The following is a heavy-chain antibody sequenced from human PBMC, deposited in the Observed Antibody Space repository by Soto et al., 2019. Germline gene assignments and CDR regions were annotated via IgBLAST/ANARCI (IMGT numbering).Heavy chain of an antibody. CDR2: IYYSGST. D-gene: IGHD1-20*01. CDR3: ASALTPPPDFDY. J-gene: IGHJ4*02. CDR1: GGSISSYY. V-gene: IGHV4-59*01. Sequence: QVQLQESGPGLVKPSETLSLTCTVSGGSISSYYWSWIRQPPGKGLEWIGYIYYSGSTNYNPSLKSRVTISIDTSKNQFSLKLSSVTAADTAVYYCASALTPPPDFDYWGQGTLVTVSS.